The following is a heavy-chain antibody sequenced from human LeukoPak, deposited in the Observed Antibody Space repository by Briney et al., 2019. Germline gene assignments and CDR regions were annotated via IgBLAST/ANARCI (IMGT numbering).Heavy chain of an antibody. CDR2: ITDSGDTP. J-gene: IGHJ4*02. Sequence: PGGSLRLSCAASGFTFSNYGMNWVRQAPGKGLEWVSAITDSGDTPFYADSVKGRFTISRDNSKNTLYLQMNSLRAEDTAVYYCARDTLNGPFVISLDYWGQGALVTVSS. CDR1: GFTFSNYG. CDR3: ARDTLNGPFVISLDY. D-gene: IGHD3-9*01. V-gene: IGHV3-23*01.